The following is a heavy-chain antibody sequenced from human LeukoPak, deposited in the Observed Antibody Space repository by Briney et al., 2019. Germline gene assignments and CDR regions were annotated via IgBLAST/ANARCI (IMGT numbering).Heavy chain of an antibody. D-gene: IGHD4-17*01. CDR2: ISGSGGST. J-gene: IGHJ4*02. CDR1: GFTLYTFG. V-gene: IGHV3-23*01. CDR3: AKARTVTTG. Sequence: GGSLRLSCAASGFTLYTFGSYWMHWVRQAPGKGLEWVSAISGSGGSTYYADSVKGRFTISRDNSKNALYLQMNSLRAEDTAVYYCAKARTVTTGWGQGTLVTVSS.